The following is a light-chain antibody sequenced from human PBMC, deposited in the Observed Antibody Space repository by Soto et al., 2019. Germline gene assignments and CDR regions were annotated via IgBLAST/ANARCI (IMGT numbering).Light chain of an antibody. V-gene: IGKV1-6*01. CDR2: AAS. J-gene: IGKJ1*01. Sequence: AIQMTQSPSSLSASIGDRVTITCRASQDIRNELGWYQQKPGKAPKVLISAASSLEDGVPSRFSGSGSGTDFTLTMSSLRPEDFATYFCLQDYNYPRTFGQGTKVEIK. CDR1: QDIRNE. CDR3: LQDYNYPRT.